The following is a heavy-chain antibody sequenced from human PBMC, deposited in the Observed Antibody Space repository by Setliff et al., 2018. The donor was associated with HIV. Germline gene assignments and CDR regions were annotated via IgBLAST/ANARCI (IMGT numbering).Heavy chain of an antibody. Sequence: ASVKVSCKASGYTFTTYGISWVRQAPGHGLEWMGWISPNFGRTNYAQNFLGRLTMTTDTSTSTAYMDLRSLRSDDTAVYYCARRGNYYASAFDYWGQGTLVTVSS. D-gene: IGHD3-10*01. CDR3: ARRGNYYASAFDY. CDR2: ISPNFGRT. J-gene: IGHJ4*02. V-gene: IGHV1-18*01. CDR1: GYTFTTYG.